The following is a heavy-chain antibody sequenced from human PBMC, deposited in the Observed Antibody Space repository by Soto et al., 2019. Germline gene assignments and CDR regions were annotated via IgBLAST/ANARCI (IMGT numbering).Heavy chain of an antibody. CDR2: IYHSGST. J-gene: IGHJ3*02. CDR3: ARDPNSSSSRDHDAFDI. V-gene: IGHV4-4*02. CDR1: GGSISSSNW. Sequence: QVQLQESGPGLVKPSGTLSLTCAVSGGSISSSNWWSWVRQPPGKGLEWIGEIYHSGSTNYNPSLKSRVTISVDKSKNQFSLKLSSVTAADTAVYYCARDPNSSSSRDHDAFDIWGQGTMVTVSS. D-gene: IGHD6-6*01.